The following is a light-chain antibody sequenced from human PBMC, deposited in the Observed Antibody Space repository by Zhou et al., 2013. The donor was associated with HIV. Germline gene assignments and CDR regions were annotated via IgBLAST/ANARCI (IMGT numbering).Light chain of an antibody. Sequence: DIQMTQSPTSLSASVGDRVTITCRPSQTIDNYLNWYQRKPGKAPKLLIYGASILHSGVPSRFSGSGSGTEFTLTINNLQPEDVATYYCQKYDSAPSITFGQGTRLEIK. J-gene: IGKJ5*01. CDR1: QTIDNY. V-gene: IGKV1-39*01. CDR2: GAS. CDR3: QKYDSAPSIT.